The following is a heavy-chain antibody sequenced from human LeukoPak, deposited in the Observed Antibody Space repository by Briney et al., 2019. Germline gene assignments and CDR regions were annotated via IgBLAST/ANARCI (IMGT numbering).Heavy chain of an antibody. V-gene: IGHV1-69*13. J-gene: IGHJ5*02. Sequence: SVKVSCKASGGTFSSYAISWVRQAPGQGLEWMGGIIPIFGTANYAQKFQGRVTITADESTSTAYMELSSLRSGDTAVYYCARSIYMTMVRAPFDPWGQGTLVTVSS. CDR3: ARSIYMTMVRAPFDP. D-gene: IGHD3-10*01. CDR1: GGTFSSYA. CDR2: IIPIFGTA.